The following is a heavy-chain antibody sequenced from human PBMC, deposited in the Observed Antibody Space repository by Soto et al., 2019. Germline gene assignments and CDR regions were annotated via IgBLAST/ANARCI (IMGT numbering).Heavy chain of an antibody. CDR3: TRSYGYTFGGRRDN. Sequence: QVQLVQSGPEVQKPGSSVKVSCKASGDTFNSYVITWVRQAPGQGLEWLGGIITAFGTTSYAQNFQDRLTITADEAATTDHMELSSMTSDDTAMYYFTRSYGYTFGGRRDNWGQGTLVTVSS. J-gene: IGHJ4*02. D-gene: IGHD5-18*01. CDR1: GDTFNSYV. V-gene: IGHV1-69*01. CDR2: IITAFGTT.